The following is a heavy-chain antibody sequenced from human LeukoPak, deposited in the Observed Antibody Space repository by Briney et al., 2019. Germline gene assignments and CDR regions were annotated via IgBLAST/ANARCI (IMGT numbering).Heavy chain of an antibody. CDR2: IGGRGGST. CDR3: AKSYDFWSGSNWFDP. J-gene: IGHJ5*02. CDR1: GFRFSDFT. D-gene: IGHD3-3*01. Sequence: GGSLRLSCAASGFRFSDFTMTWVRQAPGKGPEWVSAIGGRGGSTYYADSLGGRFTISRDNSKNTLYLQMNSLRAEDTAVYYCAKSYDFWSGSNWFDPWGQGTLVTVSS. V-gene: IGHV3-23*01.